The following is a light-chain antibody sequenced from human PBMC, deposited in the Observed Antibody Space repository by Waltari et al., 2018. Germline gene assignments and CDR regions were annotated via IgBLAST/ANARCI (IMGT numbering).Light chain of an antibody. CDR1: QSICKY. CDR3: QHYLRLPAT. CDR2: GAS. V-gene: IGKV3-20*01. J-gene: IGKJ1*01. Sequence: EIVLTQSPGTLSLSPGERATLFCRASQSICKYLVWYQQKPGQAPRLLIYGASTRATGIPDRFSGGGSGTDFSLSITRLEPEDFAVYYCQHYLRLPATFGQGTTVEI.